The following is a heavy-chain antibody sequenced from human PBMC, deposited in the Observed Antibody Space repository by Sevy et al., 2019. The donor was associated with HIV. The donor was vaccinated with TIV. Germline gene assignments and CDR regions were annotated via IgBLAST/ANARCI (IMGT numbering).Heavy chain of an antibody. J-gene: IGHJ6*02. CDR2: IKEDESEN. CDR3: ARVGLGFSGYDYYYAMDV. D-gene: IGHD5-12*01. V-gene: IGHV3-7*01. CDR1: GFIFRSYW. Sequence: GGSLRLSCAVSGFIFRSYWMTWVRQAPGKGLEWVANIKEDESENYYVDSVKGRFTISRDNAKNTLYLQINSLKAEDTAVYYCARVGLGFSGYDYYYAMDVWGQGTTVTVSS.